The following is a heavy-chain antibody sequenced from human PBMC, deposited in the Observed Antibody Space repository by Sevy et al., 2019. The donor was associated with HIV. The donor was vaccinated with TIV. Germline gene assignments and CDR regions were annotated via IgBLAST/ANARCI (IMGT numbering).Heavy chain of an antibody. CDR1: GFTFSSYW. J-gene: IGHJ4*02. Sequence: GGSLRLSCAASGFTFSSYWMSWVRQAPGKGLEWVANIKQDGSEQYYVESLKGRFTISRDNAKNSLYLQMNSLRAEETAVYYCERVLNYSEWFGELSYYFDYWGQGTLVTVSS. CDR3: ERVLNYSEWFGELSYYFDY. D-gene: IGHD3-10*01. V-gene: IGHV3-7*01. CDR2: IKQDGSEQ.